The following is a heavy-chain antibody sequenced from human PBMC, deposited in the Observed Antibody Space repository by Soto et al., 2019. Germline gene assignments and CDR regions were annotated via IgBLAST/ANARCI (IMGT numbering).Heavy chain of an antibody. V-gene: IGHV3-30*14. CDR1: GFTYDSYP. CDR3: ARAEYSSSWSPYYYYYGMDV. Sequence: QVQLVESGGGVVQPGRSLRLSCAVSGFTYDSYPMHWVRQAPGKGLEWVAVVSYDGTKEYYADSVKGRFTISRDNSKSTLSLQMNSLRADDMAVYYCARAEYSSSWSPYYYYYGMDVWGQGTTVTVSS. J-gene: IGHJ6*02. CDR2: VSYDGTKE. D-gene: IGHD6-13*01.